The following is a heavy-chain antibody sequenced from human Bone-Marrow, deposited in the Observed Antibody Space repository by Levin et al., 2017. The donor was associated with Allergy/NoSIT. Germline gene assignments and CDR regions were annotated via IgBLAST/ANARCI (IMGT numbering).Heavy chain of an antibody. CDR1: GYRFTTYW. CDR3: ARHFIVGDPFDS. J-gene: IGHJ4*02. Sequence: GESLKISCEGSGYRFTTYWIAWVRQMPGKGLELMGIIYPPDSDTRYSPPFEGQVTISVEKYTNTAYLQWNSRKPSDTAMYYCARHFIVGDPFDSWGQGSLVTVTP. D-gene: IGHD1-26*01. V-gene: IGHV5-51*01. CDR2: IYPPDSDT.